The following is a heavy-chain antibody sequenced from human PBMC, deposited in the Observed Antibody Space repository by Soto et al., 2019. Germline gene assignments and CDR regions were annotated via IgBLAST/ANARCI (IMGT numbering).Heavy chain of an antibody. CDR1: GGPINSGGYY. V-gene: IGHV4-31*03. Sequence: PSETLSLTCTVSGGPINSGGYYWSWIRQLPGKGLEWIGYISDSGRTFYNPSLKSRVTILLHTSKRQFSLKLSPVTAADTAIYYCARIEGYYRDFDYWGQGTLVTVS. CDR3: ARIEGYYRDFDY. CDR2: ISDSGRT. J-gene: IGHJ4*02. D-gene: IGHD3-3*01.